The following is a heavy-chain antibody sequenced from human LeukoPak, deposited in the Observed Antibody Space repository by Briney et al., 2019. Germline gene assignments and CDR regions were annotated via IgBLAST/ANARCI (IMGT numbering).Heavy chain of an antibody. Sequence: PSETLSLTCAVSGRSFSGYYWSWIRQPPGKGLEWIGEINHSGSTNYNPSLKSRATISVDKAKNQFSLRLTSVTAADTAVYYCAVMGSSYGNAFDIWGQGTVVSVSS. J-gene: IGHJ3*02. CDR2: INHSGST. D-gene: IGHD3-3*01. V-gene: IGHV4-34*01. CDR1: GRSFSGYY. CDR3: AVMGSSYGNAFDI.